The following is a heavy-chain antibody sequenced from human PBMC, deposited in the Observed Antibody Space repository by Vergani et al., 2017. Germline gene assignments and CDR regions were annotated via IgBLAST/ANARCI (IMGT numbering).Heavy chain of an antibody. CDR2: IRSKAYGGTT. CDR3: TRDSQYYYDSSGYYY. D-gene: IGHD3-22*01. J-gene: IGHJ4*02. Sequence: EVQLVESGGGLVQPGRSLRLSCTASGFTFGDYAMSWVRQAPGKGLEWVGFIRSKAYGGTTEYAASVKGRFTISRDDSKSIAYLQMNSLKTEDTAVYYCTRDSQYYYDSSGYYYWGQGTLVTVSS. CDR1: GFTFGDYA. V-gene: IGHV3-49*04.